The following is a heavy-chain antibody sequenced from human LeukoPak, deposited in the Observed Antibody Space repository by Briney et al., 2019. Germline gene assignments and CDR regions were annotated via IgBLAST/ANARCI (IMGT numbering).Heavy chain of an antibody. Sequence: SQTVSLTCAVSGGSISSGGYSWSWIRQPPGKGLEWIGYIYHSGSTYYNPSLKSRVTISVDRSKNQFSLKLSSVTAADTAVYYCASRYCSGGSCYWFDPWGQGTLVTVSS. CDR3: ASRYCSGGSCYWFDP. J-gene: IGHJ5*02. V-gene: IGHV4-30-2*01. CDR1: GGSISSGGYS. CDR2: IYHSGST. D-gene: IGHD2-15*01.